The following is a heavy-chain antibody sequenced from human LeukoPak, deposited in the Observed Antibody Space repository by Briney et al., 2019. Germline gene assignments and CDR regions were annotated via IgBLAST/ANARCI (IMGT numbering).Heavy chain of an antibody. CDR1: GGSISSGGYS. V-gene: IGHV4-30-2*01. CDR2: IYHNGRT. J-gene: IGHJ4*02. D-gene: IGHD3-22*01. CDR3: VRDLGYYYDNTGYPY. Sequence: PSQTLSLTCTVSGGSISSGGYSWSWIRQPPGKGLEWIGYIYHNGRTSYSPFLKSRVSISIDKSKNRFSLKLFSVTAADTAVYYCVRDLGYYYDNTGYPYWGQGALVTVSS.